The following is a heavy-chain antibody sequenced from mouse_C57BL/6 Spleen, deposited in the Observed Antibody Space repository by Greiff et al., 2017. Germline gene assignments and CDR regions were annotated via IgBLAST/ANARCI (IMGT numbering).Heavy chain of an antibody. CDR2: IHPNSGST. CDR1: GYTFTSYW. D-gene: IGHD1-1*01. Sequence: QVQLQQPWAELVKPGASVKLSCKASGYTFTSYWMHWVKQRPGQGLEWIGMIHPNSGSTNYNEKFKSKATLTVDKCSSTAYMQLSSLTSEDSAVYYCARDYGSSYDAMDYWGQGTSVTVSS. V-gene: IGHV1-64*01. J-gene: IGHJ4*01. CDR3: ARDYGSSYDAMDY.